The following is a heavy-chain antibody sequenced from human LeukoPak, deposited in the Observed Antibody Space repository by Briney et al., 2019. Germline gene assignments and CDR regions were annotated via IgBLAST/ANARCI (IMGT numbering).Heavy chain of an antibody. CDR3: ARDNSVRDEAWWFNP. Sequence: ASVKVSCKAFGYTFTSNYMHWVRQAPGQRREGMGVISPSGGSTTYAQKFQGRVTLTSDRSTSTDYLELSSLRSEDTAVYYCARDNSVRDEAWWFNPWGQGTLVTVSS. J-gene: IGHJ5*02. D-gene: IGHD5-24*01. V-gene: IGHV1-46*01. CDR2: ISPSGGST. CDR1: GYTFTSNY.